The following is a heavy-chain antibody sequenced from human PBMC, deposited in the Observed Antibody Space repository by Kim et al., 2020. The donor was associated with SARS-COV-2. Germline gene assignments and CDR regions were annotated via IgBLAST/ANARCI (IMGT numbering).Heavy chain of an antibody. Sequence: GGSLRLSCSASGFTFSTYDMSWVRQAPGKGLEYVSSISRSGRTIDYADSMKGRSTISRDNSKNMLYLQVSSLIPEDTAVYYCVNVVMPTSGTNYFD. J-gene: IGHJ2*01. V-gene: IGHV3-64D*09. D-gene: IGHD3-22*01. CDR1: GFTFSTYD. CDR2: ISRSGRTI. CDR3: VNVVMPTSGTNYFD.